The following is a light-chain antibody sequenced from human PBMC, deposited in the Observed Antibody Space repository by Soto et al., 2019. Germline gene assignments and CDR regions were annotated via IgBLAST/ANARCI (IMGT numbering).Light chain of an antibody. CDR1: QGVVRS. Sequence: EIVMTQSPATLSMSPGERATLSCRASQGVVRSLAWYQQKPGQAPRLLIHGASTRATGIPARFSGSGSGTEFTLTISSLQSEDFAVYYCQQDNEWPPWTFGQGTKVEIK. J-gene: IGKJ1*01. CDR3: QQDNEWPPWT. CDR2: GAS. V-gene: IGKV3-15*01.